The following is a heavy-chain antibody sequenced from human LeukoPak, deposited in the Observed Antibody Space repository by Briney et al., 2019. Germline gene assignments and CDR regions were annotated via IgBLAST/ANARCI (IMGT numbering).Heavy chain of an antibody. D-gene: IGHD6-13*01. CDR3: AKLKKVVYSSSWLPSHPTFEVDY. V-gene: IGHV1-2*02. CDR1: GYTFTGYH. CDR2: INPNSGGT. J-gene: IGHJ4*02. Sequence: ASVKVSCKASGYTFTGYHMHWVRQAPGQGLEWMGWINPNSGGTNYAQKFQGRVTMTRDTSISTAYMELSRLRSDDTAVYYCAKLKKVVYSSSWLPSHPTFEVDYWGQGTLVTVSS.